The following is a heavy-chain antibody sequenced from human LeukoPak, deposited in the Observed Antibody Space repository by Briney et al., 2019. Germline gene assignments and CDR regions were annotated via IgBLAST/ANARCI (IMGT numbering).Heavy chain of an antibody. V-gene: IGHV3-15*01. Sequence: GGSLGLSCAASGFTFSNAWMGWVRQAQGKGLEWVGRNKKKSDGGTIDYAAPVKGRFTISRDDSKNMLYLQMNSLKTEDTGVYYCSAGYGRTDFDYWGQGTLVTVSS. D-gene: IGHD3-16*01. CDR1: GFTFSNAW. CDR2: NKKKSDGGTI. J-gene: IGHJ4*02. CDR3: SAGYGRTDFDY.